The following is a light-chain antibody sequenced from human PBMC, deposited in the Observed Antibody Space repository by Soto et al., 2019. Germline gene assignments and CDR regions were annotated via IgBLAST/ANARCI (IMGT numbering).Light chain of an antibody. V-gene: IGKV3-15*01. CDR2: GAS. CDR3: QQYNNWAWT. Sequence: EIVVTQSPATLSVSPGGRATLSCRASQSISDTLAWYQQKPGQAPRLLIHGASTRATGFPARFSGSGSGTDFTLTISSLQSEDFADYYCQQYNNWAWTIDQGTKVDIK. J-gene: IGKJ1*01. CDR1: QSISDT.